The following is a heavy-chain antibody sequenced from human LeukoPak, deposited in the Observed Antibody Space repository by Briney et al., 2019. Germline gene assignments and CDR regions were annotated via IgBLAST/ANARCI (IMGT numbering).Heavy chain of an antibody. Sequence: SETLSLTCTVSGGSFSTGGYYWSWIRQHPGKGLEWIGYIYYSGSTYYNPSLKSRVTISLDTSKNQFSLKLSSLTASDTAGFYCAGNIGGGYYYYYMDVWGKGTTVTVSS. CDR2: IYYSGST. J-gene: IGHJ6*03. V-gene: IGHV4-31*03. CDR3: AGNIGGGYYYYYMDV. D-gene: IGHD1/OR15-1a*01. CDR1: GGSFSTGGYY.